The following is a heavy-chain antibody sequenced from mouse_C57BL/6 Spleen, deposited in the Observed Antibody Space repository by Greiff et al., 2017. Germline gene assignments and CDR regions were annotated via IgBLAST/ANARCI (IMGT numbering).Heavy chain of an antibody. CDR2: ISYDGSN. Sequence: EVQLQESGPGLVKPSQSLSLTCSVTGYSFTSCYFWNWIRQPPGNKLEWMGYISYDGSNNYKPTLKNRISITRDTSKNQFFLKLNSGTTEDTATYDCAREGLGYAYCYFDVWGTGTTVTVSS. CDR1: GYSFTSCYF. CDR3: AREGLGYAYCYFDV. V-gene: IGHV3-6*01. D-gene: IGHD3-1*01. J-gene: IGHJ1*03.